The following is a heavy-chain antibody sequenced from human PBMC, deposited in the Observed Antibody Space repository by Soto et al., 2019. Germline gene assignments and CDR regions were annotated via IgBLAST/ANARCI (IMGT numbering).Heavy chain of an antibody. D-gene: IGHD4-17*01. CDR2: INAGNGNT. J-gene: IGHJ5*02. Sequence: SVNVSCKSSGYTFSSYAMNWVRQAPGQRLEWMGWINAGNGNTKYSQKFQGRVTISRDTSASTAYMELSSLRSEDTAVYYCARGVSTVTPNWFDPWGQGSLVTVSS. CDR1: GYTFSSYA. V-gene: IGHV1-3*01. CDR3: ARGVSTVTPNWFDP.